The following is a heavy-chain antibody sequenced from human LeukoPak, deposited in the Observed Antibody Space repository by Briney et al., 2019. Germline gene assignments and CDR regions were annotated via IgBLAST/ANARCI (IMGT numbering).Heavy chain of an antibody. CDR2: ISGNSVTI. J-gene: IGHJ4*02. D-gene: IGHD1-26*01. Sequence: PGRSLRLSGKALEPTFTTNPLTWSRKAQGQGLKWSRAISGNSVTIYYADSVKGRFTISRDNSKNTLYLQMYSLRAEDTAVYYCAKILSGTYSFDLWGQGTLVTVSS. V-gene: IGHV3-23*01. CDR3: AKILSGTYSFDL. CDR1: EPTFTTNP.